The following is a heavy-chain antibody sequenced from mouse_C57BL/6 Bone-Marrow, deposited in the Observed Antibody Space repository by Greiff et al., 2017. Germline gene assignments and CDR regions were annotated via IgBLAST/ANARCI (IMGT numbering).Heavy chain of an antibody. V-gene: IGHV1-82*01. CDR1: GYAFSSSW. CDR3: ARGHGSS. Sequence: VQLQQSGPELVKPGASVKISCKASGYAFSSSWMNWVKQRPGKGLEWIGRIYPGDGDTNYNGKFMGKATLTADKSSSTAYMQLSSLTSEDSAVYFCARGHGSSWGQGTTLTVSS. CDR2: IYPGDGDT. J-gene: IGHJ2*01. D-gene: IGHD1-1*01.